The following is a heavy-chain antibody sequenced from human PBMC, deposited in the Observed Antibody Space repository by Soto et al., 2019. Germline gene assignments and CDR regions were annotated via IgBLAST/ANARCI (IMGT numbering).Heavy chain of an antibody. J-gene: IGHJ4*02. CDR1: GYTFTSYG. D-gene: IGHD3-22*01. CDR2: ISAYNGNT. V-gene: IGHV1-18*01. Sequence: QVQLVQSGAEVKKPGASVKVSCKASGYTFTSYGISWVRQAPGQGLEWMGWISAYNGNTNYAQKIQGRVTMTTDTSTNTAYMELRGLRSDDTAVYYCARDGYYDSSGYRSDFDYWGQGTLVTVSS. CDR3: ARDGYYDSSGYRSDFDY.